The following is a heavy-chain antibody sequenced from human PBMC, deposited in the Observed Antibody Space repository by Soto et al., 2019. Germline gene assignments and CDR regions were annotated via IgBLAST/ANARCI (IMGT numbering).Heavy chain of an antibody. J-gene: IGHJ5*02. V-gene: IGHV5-10-1*01. D-gene: IGHD6-13*01. CDR3: ARRHSSSSAFDP. CDR1: GYSFTGYW. Sequence: PGESLRISYKGSGYSFTGYWISWVRQMPGKGLEWMGRIDPSDSYTNYSPSFQGHVTISADKSISTAYLQWSSLKASDTAMYYCARRHSSSSAFDPWGQGTLVTVSS. CDR2: IDPSDSYT.